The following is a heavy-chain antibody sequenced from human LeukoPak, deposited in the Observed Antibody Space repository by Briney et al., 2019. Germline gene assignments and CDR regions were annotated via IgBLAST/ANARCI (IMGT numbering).Heavy chain of an antibody. J-gene: IGHJ4*02. V-gene: IGHV4-4*07. D-gene: IGHD5-24*01. CDR2: ISPSGST. CDR3: ASGRDTWGTQPKYYFDY. Sequence: PSETLSLTCTVSGGSISGYYWSWIRQPAAKGLQWIGRISPSGSTNYNPSLKSRVNMSVDTSKNQFSLNLSSVTAADTAVYYCASGRDTWGTQPKYYFDYWGQGTLVTVSS. CDR1: GGSISGYY.